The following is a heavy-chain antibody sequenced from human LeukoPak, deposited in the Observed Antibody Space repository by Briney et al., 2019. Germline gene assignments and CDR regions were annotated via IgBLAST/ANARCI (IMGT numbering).Heavy chain of an antibody. CDR2: IYYSGST. Sequence: SETLSLTCTVSGGSISSYYWSWLRQPPGKGLEWIGYIYYSGSTNYNPSLKSRVTISVDTSKNQFSLKLSSVTAADTAVYYCARFTRYSYGYGFDYWGQGTLVTVSS. V-gene: IGHV4-59*01. D-gene: IGHD5-18*01. CDR1: GGSISSYY. CDR3: ARFTRYSYGYGFDY. J-gene: IGHJ4*02.